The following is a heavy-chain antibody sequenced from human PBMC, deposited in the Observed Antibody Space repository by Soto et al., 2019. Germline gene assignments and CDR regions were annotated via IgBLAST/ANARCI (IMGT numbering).Heavy chain of an antibody. CDR1: GYIFVNYG. Sequence: QVQLVQSGDEVKKPGASVKVSCKASGYIFVNYGIAWVRQAPGQGLEWMGWISPYTGNTHSATKVQGRLTMTTDTSTDPGYIGLGSLKSGGQGGYFFCVVEKFLTPSPQDVWGQGTTVTVSS. J-gene: IGHJ6*02. D-gene: IGHD2-21*01. V-gene: IGHV1-18*01. CDR2: ISPYTGNT. CDR3: CVVEKFLTPSPQDV.